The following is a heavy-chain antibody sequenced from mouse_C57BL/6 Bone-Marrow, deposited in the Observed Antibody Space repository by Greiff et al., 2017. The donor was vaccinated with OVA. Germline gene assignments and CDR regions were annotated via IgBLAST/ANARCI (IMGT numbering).Heavy chain of an antibody. CDR3: ATLDYGSTHYFDY. Sequence: EVKLMESGGGLVKPGGSLKLSCAASGFTFSSYAMSWVRQTPEKRLEWVATISAGGSYTYYPDNVKGRFTISRDNAKNNLYLQKSHLKSEDTAMYYCATLDYGSTHYFDYWGQGTTLTVSS. J-gene: IGHJ2*01. CDR2: ISAGGSYT. V-gene: IGHV5-4*03. CDR1: GFTFSSYA. D-gene: IGHD1-1*01.